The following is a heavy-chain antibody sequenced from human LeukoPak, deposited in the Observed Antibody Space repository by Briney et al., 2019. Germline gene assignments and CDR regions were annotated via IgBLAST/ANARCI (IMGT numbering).Heavy chain of an antibody. CDR3: ARGYDSGGYYLPDH. Sequence: GASVKVSCKSSGYTFTGYYKHWARQAPGQGLEWMGWINPNSGDTKYAQKFQGRVTVTRDKSISTAYMELSRLTSDDTAVYYCARGYDSGGYYLPDHWGQGTLVTVSS. J-gene: IGHJ4*02. CDR2: INPNSGDT. D-gene: IGHD3-22*01. CDR1: GYTFTGYY. V-gene: IGHV1-2*02.